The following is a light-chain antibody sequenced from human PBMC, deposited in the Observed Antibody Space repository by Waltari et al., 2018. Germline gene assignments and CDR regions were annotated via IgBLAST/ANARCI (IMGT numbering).Light chain of an antibody. J-gene: IGLJ3*02. CDR2: VNSDGSH. CDR3: QTGGHGTWV. V-gene: IGLV4-69*01. Sequence: QLVLTQSPSASASLGASVKLTCTLSSGHSSNVIAWLQQQPEKGPRYLMTVNSDGSHNKGDEIPDRFSGSSSGAERYLTISSLQSEDEADYYCQTGGHGTWVFGGGTKLTVL. CDR1: SGHSSNV.